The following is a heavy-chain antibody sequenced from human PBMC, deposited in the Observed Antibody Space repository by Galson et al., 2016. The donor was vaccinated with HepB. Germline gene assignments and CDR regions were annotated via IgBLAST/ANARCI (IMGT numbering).Heavy chain of an antibody. CDR3: ARGPEFLRNFFHP. D-gene: IGHD1-14*01. J-gene: IGHJ5*02. CDR2: ISYSGTT. V-gene: IGHV4-59*01. Sequence: SETLSLTCSLSGGSISTYYWSWIRQSPGKGLEWIGYISYSGTTNYNPSLKSRVTISVDTSKNQFSLKLTSMTAADTAVYYCARGPEFLRNFFHPWGQGTLVTVSS. CDR1: GGSISTYY.